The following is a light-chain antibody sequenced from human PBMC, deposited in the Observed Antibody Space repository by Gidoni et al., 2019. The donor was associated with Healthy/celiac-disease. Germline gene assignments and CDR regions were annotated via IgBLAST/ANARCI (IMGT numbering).Light chain of an antibody. CDR2: DAS. CDR3: QHRSNWPHT. V-gene: IGKV3-11*01. CDR1: QSVSSY. J-gene: IGKJ3*01. Sequence: EIVLTQSPATLSLSPGERATPSCRASQSVSSYLAWYQQKPGQAPRLLIYDASNSATGIPARFSGSGSGTDFTLTISSLEPEDFAVYYCQHRSNWPHTFGPGTKVDIK.